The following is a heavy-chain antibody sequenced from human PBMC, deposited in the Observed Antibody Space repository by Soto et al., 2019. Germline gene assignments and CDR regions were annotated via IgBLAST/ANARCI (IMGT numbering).Heavy chain of an antibody. CDR2: INQSGSP. CDR1: SGTISSSNW. D-gene: IGHD2-15*01. V-gene: IGHV4-4*02. CDR3: AGLGMVAAHREFDP. Sequence: QVQLQESGPGLVKPSGTLSLTCAVSSGTISSSNWWTWVRQPPGKGLEWIGEINQSGSPNYNPSLRSRVTISVDKSKSQFFLKLSSVTAADTAIYYCAGLGMVAAHREFDPWGQGTQVTVSS. J-gene: IGHJ5*02.